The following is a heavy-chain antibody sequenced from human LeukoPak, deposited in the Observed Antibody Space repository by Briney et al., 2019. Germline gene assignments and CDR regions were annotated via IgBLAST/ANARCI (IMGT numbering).Heavy chain of an antibody. CDR2: ISSTGGTT. J-gene: IGHJ6*03. Sequence: PGGSLRLSCAASGFTFSSYGMSWVRQAPGKGLEWVSSISSTGGTTYYADSVKGRFTISRDNSKSTLYLQMNSLRAEDTATYYCAKNGDRGAYCSGGTCYPFYYYYIDVWGKGTTVTISS. D-gene: IGHD2-15*01. V-gene: IGHV3-23*01. CDR1: GFTFSSYG. CDR3: AKNGDRGAYCSGGTCYPFYYYYIDV.